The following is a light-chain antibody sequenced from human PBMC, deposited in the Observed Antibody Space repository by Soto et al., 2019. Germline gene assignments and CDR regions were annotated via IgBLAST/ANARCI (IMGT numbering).Light chain of an antibody. V-gene: IGKV3-20*01. CDR2: GAS. Sequence: TVLTQSPGTLSLSPGERATLSCRASQSVSSRSLAWYQQRPGQAPRLLSYGASSRATGIPDRFSGSGSVTEFALTISSLQSEDFAVYYCQQYNNWPITFGQGTRLEIK. J-gene: IGKJ5*01. CDR3: QQYNNWPIT. CDR1: QSVSSRS.